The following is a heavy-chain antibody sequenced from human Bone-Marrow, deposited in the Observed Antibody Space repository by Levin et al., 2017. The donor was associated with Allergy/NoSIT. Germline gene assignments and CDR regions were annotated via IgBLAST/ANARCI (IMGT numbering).Heavy chain of an antibody. D-gene: IGHD3-3*01. J-gene: IGHJ4*02. CDR3: ARDLRYDFWSGSYYFDY. Sequence: RSGGSLRLSCAASGFTFSSYWMSWVRQAPGKGLEWVANIKQDGSEKYYVDSVKGRFTISRDNAKNSLYLQMNSLRAEDTAVYYCARDLRYDFWSGSYYFDYWGQGTLVTVSS. CDR1: GFTFSSYW. CDR2: IKQDGSEK. V-gene: IGHV3-7*01.